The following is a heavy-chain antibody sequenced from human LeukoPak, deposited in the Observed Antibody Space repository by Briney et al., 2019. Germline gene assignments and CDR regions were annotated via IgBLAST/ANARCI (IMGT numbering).Heavy chain of an antibody. CDR1: GFTFSSYA. D-gene: IGHD5-18*01. J-gene: IGHJ6*03. CDR2: ISGSGGST. Sequence: PGGSLRLSCAASGFTFSSYAMSWVRQAPGKGLEWVSAISGSGGSTYYADSVKGRFTISRDNSKNTLYLQMNSLRAEDTAVYYCARGDTAMGRVTPEWDYYYMDVWGKGTTVTISS. V-gene: IGHV3-23*01. CDR3: ARGDTAMGRVTPEWDYYYMDV.